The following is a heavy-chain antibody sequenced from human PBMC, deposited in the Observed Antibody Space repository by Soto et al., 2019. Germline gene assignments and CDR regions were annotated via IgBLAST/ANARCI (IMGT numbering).Heavy chain of an antibody. D-gene: IGHD2-15*01. CDR2: MNPNSGNT. CDR1: GYTFTSYD. Sequence: ASVKVSCKASGYTFTSYDINWVRQATGQGLERMGWMNPNSGNTGYAQKFQGRVTMTRNTSISTAYMELSSLRSEDTAVYYCAIDTSGFCSGGSCYSDLFWFDPWGQGTLVTVSS. V-gene: IGHV1-8*01. J-gene: IGHJ5*02. CDR3: AIDTSGFCSGGSCYSDLFWFDP.